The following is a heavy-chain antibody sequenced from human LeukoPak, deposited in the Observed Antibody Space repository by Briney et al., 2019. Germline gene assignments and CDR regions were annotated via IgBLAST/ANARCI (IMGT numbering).Heavy chain of an antibody. J-gene: IGHJ4*02. V-gene: IGHV4-34*01. CDR1: GGSFSAYY. CDR2: INHRGDT. D-gene: IGHD2-2*01. Sequence: SETLSLTCAVYGGSFSAYYWSWIRQSPGKGLEWIAEINHRGDTNYNPSVKSRVSISVDTSKNQFSLKVTSLTAADTAVYYCARRYCSSTSCLLDYWGQGTLVTVSS. CDR3: ARRYCSSTSCLLDY.